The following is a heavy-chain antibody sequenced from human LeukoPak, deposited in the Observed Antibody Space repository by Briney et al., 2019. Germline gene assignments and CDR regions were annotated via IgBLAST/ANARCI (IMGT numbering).Heavy chain of an antibody. J-gene: IGHJ4*02. D-gene: IGHD3-22*01. CDR3: ARGGITMIVVAIDPLFDY. Sequence: PGGSLRLSCAASGFTFSDYYMSWIRQAPGKGLEWVSYISSSGSTIYYADSVKGRFTISRDNAKNSLYLQMNSLRAVDTAVYYCARGGITMIVVAIDPLFDYWGQGTLVTVSS. CDR1: GFTFSDYY. V-gene: IGHV3-11*04. CDR2: ISSSGSTI.